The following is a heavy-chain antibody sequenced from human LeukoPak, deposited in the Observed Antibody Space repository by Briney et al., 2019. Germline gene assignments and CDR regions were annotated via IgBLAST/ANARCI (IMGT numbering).Heavy chain of an antibody. J-gene: IGHJ5*02. Sequence: QPGGSLRLSCAASGFTFSSYAMDWVREAPGKGLEWVTIIWYDGNSKHYADSVKGRFTISRDNSKSTLYLQMDSLRVEDTAVYYCAKDRSGTWSYDLWGQGTLVTVSS. D-gene: IGHD2-15*01. CDR3: AKDRSGTWSYDL. CDR1: GFTFSSYA. V-gene: IGHV3-30*02. CDR2: IWYDGNSK.